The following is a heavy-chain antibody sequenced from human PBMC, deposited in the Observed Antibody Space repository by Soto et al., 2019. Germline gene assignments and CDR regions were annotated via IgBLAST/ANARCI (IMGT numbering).Heavy chain of an antibody. Sequence: PSETLSLTCTVSGGSISSPDDYWNWIRQPPGKGLEWIGYIYYSGSTYYNPSLKSRLTISLGTSKTQFSLKLNSVTAADTAVYYCARAPYSRYVGGFNYWGRGTLVTVSS. CDR3: ARAPYSRYVGGFNY. J-gene: IGHJ4*02. CDR2: IYYSGST. V-gene: IGHV4-30-4*01. D-gene: IGHD4-4*01. CDR1: GGSISSPDDY.